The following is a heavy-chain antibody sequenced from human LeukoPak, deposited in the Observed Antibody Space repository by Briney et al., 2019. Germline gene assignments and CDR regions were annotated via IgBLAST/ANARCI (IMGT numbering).Heavy chain of an antibody. V-gene: IGHV4-4*07. CDR2: IYTSGST. Sequence: SETLSLTCTVSGGSISSYYWSWIRQPAGKRLEWIGRIYTSGSTNYNPSLKSRVTMSVDTSKNQFSLKLSSVTAADTAVYYCARDGVAVAGNGNGDAFDIWGQGTMVTVSS. CDR3: ARDGVAVAGNGNGDAFDI. J-gene: IGHJ3*02. D-gene: IGHD6-19*01. CDR1: GGSISSYY.